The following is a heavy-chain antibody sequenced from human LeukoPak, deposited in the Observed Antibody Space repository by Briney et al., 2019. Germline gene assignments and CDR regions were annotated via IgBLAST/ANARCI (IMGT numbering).Heavy chain of an antibody. CDR1: GYSFTSYW. CDR2: IDPSDSYT. Sequence: GESLKISCKGSGYSFTSYWISWVRQIPEQALEWMGRIDPSDSYTNNSPSFQGHVTISADKSISTAYLQWSSLKASDTAMYYCARRRRFGGLYYFDYWGQGTLVTVSS. D-gene: IGHD3-10*01. CDR3: ARRRRFGGLYYFDY. J-gene: IGHJ4*02. V-gene: IGHV5-10-1*01.